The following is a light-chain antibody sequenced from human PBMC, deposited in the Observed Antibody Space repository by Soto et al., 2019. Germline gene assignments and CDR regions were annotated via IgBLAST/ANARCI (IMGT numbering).Light chain of an antibody. CDR3: QQNDSTPHT. CDR2: AAS. Sequence: DIEMTQSPCSLSSSVGDRVTLTCRASQSISSYFYWYQQKPGKAPKLLIYAASSWPSGVPSRFSGSGSGTDFTLTISRLQPEDFATYYCQQNDSTPHTFGEGTKVEIK. V-gene: IGKV1-39*01. J-gene: IGKJ4*01. CDR1: QSISSY.